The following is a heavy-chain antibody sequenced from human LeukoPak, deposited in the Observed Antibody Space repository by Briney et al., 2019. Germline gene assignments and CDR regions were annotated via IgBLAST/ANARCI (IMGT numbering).Heavy chain of an antibody. CDR2: ISGSGGST. V-gene: IGHV3-23*01. D-gene: IGHD3-3*01. CDR3: AKTYDFWSGYYQALDY. J-gene: IGHJ4*02. Sequence: GGSLRLSCAASGFTFSSYAMSWVRQAPGKGLEWVSAISGSGGSTYYADCVKGRFTISRDNSKNTLYLQMNSLRAEDTAVYYCAKTYDFWSGYYQALDYWGQGTLVIVSS. CDR1: GFTFSSYA.